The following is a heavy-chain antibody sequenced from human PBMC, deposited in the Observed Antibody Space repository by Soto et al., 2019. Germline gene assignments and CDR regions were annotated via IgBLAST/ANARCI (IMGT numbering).Heavy chain of an antibody. CDR2: IYTSGST. CDR1: GGSISSYY. J-gene: IGHJ6*02. CDR3: ARAGNYDYYYVMDV. D-gene: IGHD1-26*01. V-gene: IGHV4-4*07. Sequence: TSETLSLTCTVSGGSISSYYWNWIRQPAGKGLEWIGRIYTSGSTNHNPSLKSRVTLSVDTSKSQFSLKPSSVTAADTAVYYCARAGNYDYYYVMDVWGQGTTVTVSS.